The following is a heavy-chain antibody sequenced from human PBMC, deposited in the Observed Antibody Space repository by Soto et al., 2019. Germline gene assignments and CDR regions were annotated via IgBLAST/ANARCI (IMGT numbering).Heavy chain of an antibody. CDR3: AREESRDGYNEDFDY. D-gene: IGHD5-12*01. CDR2: INLNSGGT. CDR1: GYTFTGYY. Sequence: ASVKVSCKASGYTFTGYYIHWVRQAPGQGLEWMGWINLNSGGTNYAQKFQGRVTMTRDTSIRTAYLDLSRLRSDDTAVYYCAREESRDGYNEDFDYWGQGTLVTVSS. J-gene: IGHJ4*02. V-gene: IGHV1-2*02.